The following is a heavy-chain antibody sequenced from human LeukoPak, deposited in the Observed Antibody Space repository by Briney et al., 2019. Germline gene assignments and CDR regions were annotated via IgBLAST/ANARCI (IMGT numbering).Heavy chain of an antibody. J-gene: IGHJ4*02. CDR2: VSYSGST. D-gene: IGHD3-10*01. Sequence: SETLSLTCTVSGGSITSSTYYWGWIRQPPGKGLEWFGSVSYSGSTYSNPSLKSRVTISVDTPKNQFSLKLSSVTAADTAVYYCARQTMVRGVNTFDYWGQGTLVTVSS. CDR3: ARQTMVRGVNTFDY. V-gene: IGHV4-39*01. CDR1: GGSITSSTYY.